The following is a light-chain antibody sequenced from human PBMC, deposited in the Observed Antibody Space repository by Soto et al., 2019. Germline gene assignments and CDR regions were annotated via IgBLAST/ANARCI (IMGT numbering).Light chain of an antibody. CDR3: QQYYSSPTWT. CDR2: WAS. CDR1: QTILYNSNNKNY. J-gene: IGKJ1*01. Sequence: DIVMTQSPDSLAVSLGERATINCKSSQTILYNSNNKNYLAWFQQKPGQPPKLLIYWASTRESGVPDRFSGSGSVTDFTLTISSLQAEDVAVYYCQQYYSSPTWTFGQGTKVEIK. V-gene: IGKV4-1*01.